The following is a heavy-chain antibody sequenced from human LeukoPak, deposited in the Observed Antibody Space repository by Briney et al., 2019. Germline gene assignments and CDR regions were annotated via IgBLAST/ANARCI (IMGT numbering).Heavy chain of an antibody. CDR1: GYTFTSYG. D-gene: IGHD3-3*01. CDR2: ISAYNGNT. J-gene: IGHJ1*01. V-gene: IGHV1-18*01. CDR3: ARGYYDFWSGYYNAEYFQH. Sequence: ASVTVSCKASGYTFTSYGISWVRQAPGQGLEWMGWISAYNGNTNYAQKLQGRVTMTTDTSTSTAYMELRSLRSDDTAVYYCARGYYDFWSGYYNAEYFQHWGQGTLVTVSS.